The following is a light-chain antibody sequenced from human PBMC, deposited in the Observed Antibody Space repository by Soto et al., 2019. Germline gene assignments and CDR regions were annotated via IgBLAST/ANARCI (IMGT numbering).Light chain of an antibody. CDR3: QQRKT. V-gene: IGKV1-39*01. J-gene: IGKJ1*01. CDR2: AAS. Sequence: DIQMTQSPSSLSASVGDRVTITCRASQSISSYLNWYQQKPGKAPKLLIYAASSLKSGVPSRFSGRRSGTDFTLTISSLQPEDFATYYCQQRKTFGQGTKVEIK. CDR1: QSISSY.